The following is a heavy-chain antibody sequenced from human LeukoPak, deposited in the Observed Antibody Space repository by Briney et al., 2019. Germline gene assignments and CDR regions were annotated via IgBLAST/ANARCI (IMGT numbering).Heavy chain of an antibody. CDR1: GGSFSGYY. D-gene: IGHD3-22*01. CDR3: ARDFQFRSRYYYDSSGLGPWFDP. V-gene: IGHV4-38-2*02. J-gene: IGHJ5*02. CDR2: IYHSGST. Sequence: SETLSLTCAVYGGSFSGYYWGWIRQPPGKGLEWIGSIYHSGSTYYNPSLKRRVTISVDTSKNQFSLKLSSVTAADTAVYYCARDFQFRSRYYYDSSGLGPWFDPWGQGTLVTVSS.